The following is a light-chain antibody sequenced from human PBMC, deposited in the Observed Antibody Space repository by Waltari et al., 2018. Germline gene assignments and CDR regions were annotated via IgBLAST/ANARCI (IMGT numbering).Light chain of an antibody. V-gene: IGLV2-14*03. CDR1: SSDVDGFNF. J-gene: IGLJ2*01. CDR3: SSYTSVNTR. CDR2: DVA. Sequence: QSALTQPASMSGSPGPSITISCTGTSSDVDGFNFVSWYQQYPGKAPKLIIYDVANRPSGVSHRFSGSRSGNTASLTISGLQAEDEADYYCSSYTSVNTRFGGGTKLTVL.